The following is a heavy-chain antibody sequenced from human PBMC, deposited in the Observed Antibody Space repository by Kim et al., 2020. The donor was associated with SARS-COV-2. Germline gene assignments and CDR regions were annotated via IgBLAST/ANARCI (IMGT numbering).Heavy chain of an antibody. J-gene: IGHJ6*02. V-gene: IGHV3-21*01. D-gene: IGHD3-3*01. CDR1: GFTFSSYS. Sequence: GGSLRLSCAASGFTFSSYSMNWVRQAPGKGLEWVSSISSSSSYIYYADSVKGRFTISRDNAKNSLYLQMNSLRAEDTAVYYCASVFGGVVTWPYYGMDVWGQGTTVTVSS. CDR3: ASVFGGVVTWPYYGMDV. CDR2: ISSSSSYI.